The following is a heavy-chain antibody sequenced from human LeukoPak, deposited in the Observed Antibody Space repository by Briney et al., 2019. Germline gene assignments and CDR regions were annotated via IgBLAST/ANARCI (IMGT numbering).Heavy chain of an antibody. Sequence: SETLSLTCTVSGDSSNTYYWNWIRQPPGKGLEWIAHIYYTGSASYTPSLKSRATISVDTSKNQFSLSLSSVTAADTAVSYCACGVPHSYYYMDVWGKGTTVAVSS. J-gene: IGHJ6*03. CDR2: IYYTGSA. V-gene: IGHV4-59*12. CDR1: GDSSNTYY. CDR3: ACGVPHSYYYMDV. D-gene: IGHD2-21*01.